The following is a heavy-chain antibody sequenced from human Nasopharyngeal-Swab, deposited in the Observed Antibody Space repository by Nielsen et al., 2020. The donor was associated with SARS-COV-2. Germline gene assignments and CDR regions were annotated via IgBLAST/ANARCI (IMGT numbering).Heavy chain of an antibody. J-gene: IGHJ4*02. Sequence: GESLKISCAASGFTFSIYWMSWVRQAPGKGLEWVANINQDGSEKYYVDSVKGRFTISRDNAKNSLYLQMNSLRAEDTAVYYCARGPAASPDFNYWGQGTLVTVSS. CDR3: ARGPAASPDFNY. CDR2: INQDGSEK. CDR1: GFTFSIYW. D-gene: IGHD2-15*01. V-gene: IGHV3-7*05.